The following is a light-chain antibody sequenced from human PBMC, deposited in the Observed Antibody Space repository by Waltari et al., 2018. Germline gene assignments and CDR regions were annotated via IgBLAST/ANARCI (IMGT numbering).Light chain of an antibody. CDR1: TTHTGAGFD. CDR2: CNT. V-gene: IGLV1-40*01. Sequence: QSRLPQPPPGSGAPGQRVAISPPRCTTHTGAGFDVHRYQLLPGTAPKLLISCNTNRPSGVPDRFSGSKSGTSASLAITGLQAEDEGDYYCQSYDNSLSVSLFGGGTKLTVL. J-gene: IGLJ2*01. CDR3: QSYDNSLSVSL.